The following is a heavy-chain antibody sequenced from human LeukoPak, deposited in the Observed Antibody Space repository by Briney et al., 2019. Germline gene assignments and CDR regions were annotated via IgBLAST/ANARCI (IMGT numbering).Heavy chain of an antibody. CDR3: ARTSIVVVPAAIRGAFDV. D-gene: IGHD2-2*02. Sequence: GGSLRLSCAASGFTFSSYWMSWVRQAPGKGLEWVANIKQDGSEKYYVDSVKGRFTISRDNAKNSLYLQMNSLRAEDTAVYYCARTSIVVVPAAIRGAFDVWGQGTMVTVSS. CDR2: IKQDGSEK. V-gene: IGHV3-7*01. CDR1: GFTFSSYW. J-gene: IGHJ3*01.